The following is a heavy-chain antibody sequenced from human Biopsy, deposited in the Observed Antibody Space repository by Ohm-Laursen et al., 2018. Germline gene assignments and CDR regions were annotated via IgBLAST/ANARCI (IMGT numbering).Heavy chain of an antibody. CDR3: ARDSGILNYGNFKYYHYYGMDV. D-gene: IGHD4-11*01. CDR2: ISHTGST. CDR1: NVSFSSFY. Sequence: TLSLTWAVYNVSFSSFYWSWIRQPPGKGLEWIGEISHTGSTNYNPSLQSRVSISVDTSRNQVSLTLSSVTAADTAVYYCARDSGILNYGNFKYYHYYGMDVWGQGTKVTVSS. J-gene: IGHJ6*02. V-gene: IGHV4-34*01.